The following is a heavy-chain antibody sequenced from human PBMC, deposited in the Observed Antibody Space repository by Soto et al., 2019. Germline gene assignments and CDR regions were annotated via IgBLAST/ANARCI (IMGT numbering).Heavy chain of an antibody. V-gene: IGHV1-69*12. CDR3: ARRNTAMMHYYYYGMDV. J-gene: IGHJ6*02. D-gene: IGHD5-18*01. Sequence: QVQLVQSGAEVKKPGSSVKVSCKASGGTFSSYAISWVRQAPGQGLEWMGGIIPIFGTANYAQKFQGRVTITADESTSTAYMELSSLRSEDTAVYYCARRNTAMMHYYYYGMDVWGQGTTVTVSS. CDR2: IIPIFGTA. CDR1: GGTFSSYA.